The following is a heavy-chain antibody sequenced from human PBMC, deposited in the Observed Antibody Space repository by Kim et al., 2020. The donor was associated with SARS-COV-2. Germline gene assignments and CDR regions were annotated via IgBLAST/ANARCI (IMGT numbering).Heavy chain of an antibody. D-gene: IGHD3-3*01. CDR1: GFTFSSYA. V-gene: IGHV3-23*01. J-gene: IGHJ4*02. CDR3: AKVPGEWLLMDYFDY. Sequence: GGSLRLSCAASGFTFSSYAMSWVRQAPGKGLEWVSAISGSGGSTYYADSVKGRFTISRDNSKNTLYLQMNSLRAEDTAVYYCAKVPGEWLLMDYFDYWGQGTLVTVSS. CDR2: ISGSGGST.